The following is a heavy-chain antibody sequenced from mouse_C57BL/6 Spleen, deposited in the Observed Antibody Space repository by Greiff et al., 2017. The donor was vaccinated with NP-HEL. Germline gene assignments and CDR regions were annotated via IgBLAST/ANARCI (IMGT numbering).Heavy chain of an antibody. V-gene: IGHV3-6*01. J-gene: IGHJ4*01. D-gene: IGHD2-3*01. Sequence: DVKLQESGPGLVKPSQSLSLTCSVTGYSITSGYYWNWIRQFPGNKLEWMGYISYDGSNNYNPSLKNRISITRDTSKNQFFLKLNSVTTEDTATYYCASDGYYGYAMDYWGQGTSVTVSS. CDR2: ISYDGSN. CDR3: ASDGYYGYAMDY. CDR1: GYSITSGYY.